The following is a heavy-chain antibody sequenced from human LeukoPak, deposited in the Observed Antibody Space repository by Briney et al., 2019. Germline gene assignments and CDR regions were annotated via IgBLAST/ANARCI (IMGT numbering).Heavy chain of an antibody. J-gene: IGHJ4*02. Sequence: ASVKVSCKASGYTFTGYYMHWERQAPGQGLEWMGWINPNSGGTNYAQKFQGRVTMTRDTSISTAYMELSRLRSDDTAVYYCARGSRVVISGKYYFDYWGQGTLVTVSS. CDR1: GYTFTGYY. CDR2: INPNSGGT. D-gene: IGHD3-22*01. V-gene: IGHV1-2*02. CDR3: ARGSRVVISGKYYFDY.